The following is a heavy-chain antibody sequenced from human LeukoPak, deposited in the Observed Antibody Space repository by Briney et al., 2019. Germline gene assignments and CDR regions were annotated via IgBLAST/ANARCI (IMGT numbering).Heavy chain of an antibody. Sequence: GRSLRLSCAASGFTFSSYGMHWVRQAPGKGLEWVAVISYDGSNKYYADSVKGRFTISRDNSKNTLYLQMNSLRAEDTAVYYCAKDVVCSGGSCYIGSPYYYYGMDVWGQGTTVTVSS. V-gene: IGHV3-30*18. CDR2: ISYDGSNK. CDR1: GFTFSSYG. J-gene: IGHJ6*02. D-gene: IGHD2-15*01. CDR3: AKDVVCSGGSCYIGSPYYYYGMDV.